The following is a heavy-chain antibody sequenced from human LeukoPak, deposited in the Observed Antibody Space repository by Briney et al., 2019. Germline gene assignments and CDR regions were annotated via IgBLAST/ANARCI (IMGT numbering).Heavy chain of an antibody. D-gene: IGHD6-19*01. CDR3: AKDRGGYSSGWYPFDY. V-gene: IGHV3-23*01. CDR1: GFTFSSYA. CDR2: ISGSGGST. Sequence: PGGSLRLSCAASGFTFSSYAMSWVRQAPGKGLEWVSAISGSGGSTYYADSVKGRFTISRDNSKNTLYLQMNSLRAEDTAVYYCAKDRGGYSSGWYPFDYWGQGTLVTVSS. J-gene: IGHJ4*02.